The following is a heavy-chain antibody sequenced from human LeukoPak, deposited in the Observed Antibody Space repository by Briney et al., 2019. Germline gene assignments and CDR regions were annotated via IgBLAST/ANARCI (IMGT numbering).Heavy chain of an antibody. CDR1: GGTFSSYA. Sequence: SCKASGGTFSSYAMHWVRQAPGKGLEWVAVISYDGSNKYYADSVKGRFTISRDNSKNTLYLQMNSLRAEDTAVYYCARDRCTNGVCMYYFDYWGQGTLVTVSS. D-gene: IGHD2-8*01. CDR2: ISYDGSNK. J-gene: IGHJ4*02. V-gene: IGHV3-30-3*01. CDR3: ARDRCTNGVCMYYFDY.